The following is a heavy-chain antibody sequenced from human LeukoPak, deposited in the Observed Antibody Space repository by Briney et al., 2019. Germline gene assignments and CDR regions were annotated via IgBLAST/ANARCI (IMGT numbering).Heavy chain of an antibody. CDR2: INHSGST. CDR3: ARGRRRWGYSSGGSCYELDY. J-gene: IGHJ4*02. Sequence: SETLSLTCAVYGGSFSGYYWSWIRQPPGKGLEWIGEINHSGSTNYNPSLKSRVTISVDTSKNQFSLKLSSVTAADTAVYYCARGRRRWGYSSGGSCYELDYWGQGTLVTVSP. CDR1: GGSFSGYY. V-gene: IGHV4-34*01. D-gene: IGHD2-15*01.